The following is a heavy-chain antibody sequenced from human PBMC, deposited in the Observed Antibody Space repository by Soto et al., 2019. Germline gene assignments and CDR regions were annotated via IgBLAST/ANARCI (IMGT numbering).Heavy chain of an antibody. CDR3: VRDFSRIVGATADAFDV. J-gene: IGHJ3*01. Sequence: GGSQRLSCAASGFTFSTYCMNWVRQAPGKGLEWVSSISATSTYIYYADSVKGRFSISRDNAKNSLYLQINSLRAEDTAVYYCVRDFSRIVGATADAFDVWGQGTMVTVSS. CDR2: ISATSTYI. D-gene: IGHD1-26*01. V-gene: IGHV3-21*01. CDR1: GFTFSTYC.